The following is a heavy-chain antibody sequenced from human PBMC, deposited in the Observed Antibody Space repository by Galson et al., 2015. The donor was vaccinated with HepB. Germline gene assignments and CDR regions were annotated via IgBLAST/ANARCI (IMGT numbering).Heavy chain of an antibody. CDR2: INPSGGST. J-gene: IGHJ6*02. CDR1: GYTFTSYY. D-gene: IGHD6-13*01. Sequence: SVKVSCKASGYTFTSYYMHWVRQAPGQGLEWMGIINPSGGSTSYAQKFQGRVTMTRDTSTSTVYMELSSLRSEDTAVYYCARDRPIAAAGTKGYYYYGMDVWGQGTTVTVSS. V-gene: IGHV1-46*01. CDR3: ARDRPIAAAGTKGYYYYGMDV.